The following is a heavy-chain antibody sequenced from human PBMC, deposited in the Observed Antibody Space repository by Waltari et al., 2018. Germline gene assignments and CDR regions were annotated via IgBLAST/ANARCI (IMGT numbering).Heavy chain of an antibody. J-gene: IGHJ6*02. CDR3: ASSALRYFDWFPRFMDV. Sequence: QVQLQESGPGLVKPSETLSLTCAVSGYSISSGYYWGWVRQPPGKGLEWIGSIYHSGSTYSNPSLKSRVTISVDTSKNQFSLKLSSVTAADTAVYYCASSALRYFDWFPRFMDVWGQGTTVTVSS. D-gene: IGHD3-9*01. V-gene: IGHV4-38-2*01. CDR2: IYHSGST. CDR1: GYSISSGYY.